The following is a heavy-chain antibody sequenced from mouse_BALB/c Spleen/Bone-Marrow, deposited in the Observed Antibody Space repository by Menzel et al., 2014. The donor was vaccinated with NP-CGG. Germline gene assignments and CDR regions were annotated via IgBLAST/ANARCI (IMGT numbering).Heavy chain of an antibody. CDR2: IDPENGDT. CDR3: NEGYGNYGY. V-gene: IGHV14-4*02. D-gene: IGHD2-10*02. J-gene: IGHJ2*01. Sequence: VQLKQSGAELVRSGASVKLSCTASGFNTKDYYMHWVKQRPEQGLEWIGWIDPENGDTEYAPKFQGKATMTADTSSNTAYLQLSSLTSEDTAVYYCNEGYGNYGYWGQGTTLTVSS. CDR1: GFNTKDYY.